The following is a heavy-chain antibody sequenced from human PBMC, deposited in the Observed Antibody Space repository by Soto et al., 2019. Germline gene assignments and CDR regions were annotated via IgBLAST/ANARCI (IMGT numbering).Heavy chain of an antibody. Sequence: SVKVSCKASGFTFTSSAVQWVRQARGQRLEWIGWIVVGSGNTNYAQKFQERVTITRDMSTSTAYMELSRLRSDDTAVYYCARDPLDIVVVPAADTGGWFDPWGQGTLVTVSS. CDR2: IVVGSGNT. V-gene: IGHV1-58*01. CDR3: ARDPLDIVVVPAADTGGWFDP. CDR1: GFTFTSSA. J-gene: IGHJ5*02. D-gene: IGHD2-2*03.